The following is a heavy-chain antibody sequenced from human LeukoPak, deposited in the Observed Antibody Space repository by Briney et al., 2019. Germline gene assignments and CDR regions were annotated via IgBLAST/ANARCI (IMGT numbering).Heavy chain of an antibody. Sequence: RASVKVSCKASGYTFTGYYMHWVRQAPGQGLEWMGWINPNSGGTNYAQKLQGRVTMTTDTSTSTAYMELRSLRSDDTAVYYCARDVVHTHPSWYFDLWGRGTLVTVSS. CDR3: ARDVVHTHPSWYFDL. CDR1: GYTFTGYY. CDR2: INPNSGGT. J-gene: IGHJ2*01. D-gene: IGHD2-2*02. V-gene: IGHV1-2*02.